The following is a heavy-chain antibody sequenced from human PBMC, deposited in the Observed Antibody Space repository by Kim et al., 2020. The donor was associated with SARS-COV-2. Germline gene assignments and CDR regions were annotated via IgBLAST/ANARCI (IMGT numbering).Heavy chain of an antibody. V-gene: IGHV3-53*01. D-gene: IGHD6-13*01. Sequence: GGSLRLSCAASGFTVSSNYMSWVRQAPGKGLEWVSVIYSGGSTYYADSVKGRFTISRDNSKNTLYLQMNSLRAEDTAVYYCARGYSSSWDWDPFDYWGQGTLVTVSS. J-gene: IGHJ4*02. CDR2: IYSGGST. CDR3: ARGYSSSWDWDPFDY. CDR1: GFTVSSNY.